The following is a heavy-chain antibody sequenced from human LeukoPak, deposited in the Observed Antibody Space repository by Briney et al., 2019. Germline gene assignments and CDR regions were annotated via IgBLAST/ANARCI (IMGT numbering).Heavy chain of an antibody. D-gene: IGHD5-18*01. Sequence: GGSLRLSCAASGFTFDDYAMHWVRQAPGKGLEWVSGISWNSGSIGYADSVKGRFTISRDNAKNSLYLQMNMLRAEDMALYYCAKAGYSYGLAWYFDLWGRGTLVTVSS. V-gene: IGHV3-9*03. CDR1: GFTFDDYA. J-gene: IGHJ2*01. CDR2: ISWNSGSI. CDR3: AKAGYSYGLAWYFDL.